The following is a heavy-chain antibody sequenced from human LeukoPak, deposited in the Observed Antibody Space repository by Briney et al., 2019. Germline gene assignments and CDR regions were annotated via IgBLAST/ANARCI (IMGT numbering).Heavy chain of an antibody. D-gene: IGHD3-22*01. CDR3: ARATLPPPDYYDSSGYYLDY. CDR2: IYYSGST. V-gene: IGHV4-59*01. J-gene: IGHJ4*02. CDR1: GGSISSYY. Sequence: KPSETLSLTCTVSGGSISSYYWSWIRQPPGKGLEWIGYIYYSGSTNYNPSLKSRVTISVDTSKNQFSLKLSSVTAADTAVYYCARATLPPPDYYDSSGYYLDYWGQGTLVTVSS.